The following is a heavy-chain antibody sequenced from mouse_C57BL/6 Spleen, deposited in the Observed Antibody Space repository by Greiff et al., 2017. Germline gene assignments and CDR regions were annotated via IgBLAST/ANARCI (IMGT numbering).Heavy chain of an antibody. CDR3: ARSGDYDGAWFAD. Sequence: QVQLQQPGAELVMPGASVKLSCKASGYTFTSYWMHWVKPRPGQGLEWIGEIDPSDSYTNSNQKFKGKYTLTVDKSSSTAYRQLSSLTSEDSAVYYCARSGDYDGAWFADWGQGTLVTVSA. CDR1: GYTFTSYW. V-gene: IGHV1-69*01. D-gene: IGHD2-4*01. J-gene: IGHJ3*01. CDR2: IDPSDSYT.